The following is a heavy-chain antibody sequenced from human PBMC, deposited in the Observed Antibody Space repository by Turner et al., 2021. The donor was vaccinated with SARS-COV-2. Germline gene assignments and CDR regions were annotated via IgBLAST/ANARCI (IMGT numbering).Heavy chain of an antibody. D-gene: IGHD5-18*01. CDR2: IYSGGSS. CDR1: GITVSRTY. J-gene: IGHJ6*02. V-gene: IGHV3-53*04. CDR3: ARDLDTAGGMDV. Sequence: ERQLVGSGGGVVTTGGALRLSCASSGITVSRTYMSWGRQAPWKALEWFSGIYSGGSSYYADSVKGRFTISRHNSKNTLYLQMNSLRAEYTAVYYCARDLDTAGGMDVWGQGTTVTVSS.